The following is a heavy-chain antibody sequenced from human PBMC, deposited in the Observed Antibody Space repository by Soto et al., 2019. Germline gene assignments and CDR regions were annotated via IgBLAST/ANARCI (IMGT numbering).Heavy chain of an antibody. Sequence: PGESLKISCQGSGYNLTTYWIAWVRQMPGKGLEWMGIIYPDDSDTTYSPSFQGQVTISADKSINTAYMQWSSLKASDTAMYYWARLLKNYSYVMDVWGQGTTVTVSS. V-gene: IGHV5-51*01. CDR1: GYNLTTYW. J-gene: IGHJ6*02. CDR3: ARLLKNYSYVMDV. CDR2: IYPDDSDT.